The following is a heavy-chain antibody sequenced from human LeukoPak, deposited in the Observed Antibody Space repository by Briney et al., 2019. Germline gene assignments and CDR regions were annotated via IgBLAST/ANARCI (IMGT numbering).Heavy chain of an antibody. CDR2: INQDGSEK. Sequence: GGSLRLSCAASGFTFKSKWMTWVRQAPGKGLFWLANINQDGSEKYYEDSVKGRFTISRDNAKSSLYLEMSGLRAEDTAVYYCADPPSGYWGQGTLVAVSS. CDR1: GFTFKSKW. V-gene: IGHV3-7*01. CDR3: ADPPSGY. D-gene: IGHD6-19*01. J-gene: IGHJ4*02.